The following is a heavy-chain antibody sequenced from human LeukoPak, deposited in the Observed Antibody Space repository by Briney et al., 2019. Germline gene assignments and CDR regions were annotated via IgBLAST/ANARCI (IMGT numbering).Heavy chain of an antibody. CDR2: IIPIFGSA. Sequence: SVTVSCKASGGTFSSYALSWVRQAPGQGLEWMGGIIPIFGSANYAQNFQGRVTITADESTSTAYMELSSLRSEDTAVYYCARGPGDYYDSSGYPAYYFDYWGQGTLVTVSS. CDR3: ARGPGDYYDSSGYPAYYFDY. D-gene: IGHD3-22*01. CDR1: GGTFSSYA. V-gene: IGHV1-69*13. J-gene: IGHJ4*02.